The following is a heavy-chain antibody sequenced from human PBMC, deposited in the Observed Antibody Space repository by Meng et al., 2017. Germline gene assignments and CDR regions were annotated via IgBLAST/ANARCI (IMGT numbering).Heavy chain of an antibody. D-gene: IGHD4-17*01. Sequence: QVQLQMESGPGLVKPSGTLSLTCAVSGGSVSTNNWWGWVRQPPGKGLEWIGEVSPNGATNYNPSLKSRVTISVDKSNNHLSLGLTSVTAADTAVYYCATDDHGDDFDYWGQGILVTVSS. CDR3: ATDDHGDDFDY. CDR1: GGSVSTNNW. J-gene: IGHJ4*02. CDR2: VSPNGAT. V-gene: IGHV4-4*02.